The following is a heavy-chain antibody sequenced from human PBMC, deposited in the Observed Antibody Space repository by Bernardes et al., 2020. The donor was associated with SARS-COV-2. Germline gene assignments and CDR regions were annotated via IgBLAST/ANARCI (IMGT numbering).Heavy chain of an antibody. CDR1: GYTFTGYY. CDR2: MNPNSGGT. J-gene: IGHJ4*02. V-gene: IGHV1-2*02. CDR3: VRGRATMAY. D-gene: IGHD5-12*01. Sequence: ASVKVSCKASGYTFTGYYLHWVRQAPGQRLEYMGWMNPNSGGTNYAQKFRGRVTMTRDTSINTAYMELSRLMFDDTAVYYCVRGRATMAYWGQGTLVTVSS.